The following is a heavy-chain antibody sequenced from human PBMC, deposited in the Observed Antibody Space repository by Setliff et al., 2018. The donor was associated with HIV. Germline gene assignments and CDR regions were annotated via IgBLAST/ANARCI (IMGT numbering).Heavy chain of an antibody. Sequence: ASVKVSCKASGYTFTSYGVSWVRQAPGQGLEWMGWISAYNRNVNYSQKVQGRVTMTTDTSTSTAYMELKNLKSDDTAVYYCARVLDPGIAVATHAFDVWGQGTMVTVSS. V-gene: IGHV1-18*01. D-gene: IGHD6-19*01. CDR3: ARVLDPGIAVATHAFDV. CDR1: GYTFTSYG. J-gene: IGHJ3*01. CDR2: ISAYNRNV.